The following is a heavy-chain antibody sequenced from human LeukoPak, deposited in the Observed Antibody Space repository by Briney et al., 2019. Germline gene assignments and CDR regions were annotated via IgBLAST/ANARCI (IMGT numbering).Heavy chain of an antibody. CDR1: GFTFSSYA. J-gene: IGHJ4*02. V-gene: IGHV3-23*01. CDR2: ISGSGGST. D-gene: IGHD6-13*01. CDR3: AKVGYSSSWYLRNPDINFDY. Sequence: HPGGSLRLSCAASGFTFSSYAMSWVRQAPGKGLEWVSAISGSGGSTYYADSVKGRFTISRDNSKNTLYLQMNSLRAEDTAVYYCAKVGYSSSWYLRNPDINFDYWGQGTLVTVSS.